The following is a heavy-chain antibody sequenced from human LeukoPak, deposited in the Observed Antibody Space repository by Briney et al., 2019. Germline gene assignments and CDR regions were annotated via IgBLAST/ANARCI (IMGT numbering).Heavy chain of an antibody. V-gene: IGHV3-23*01. D-gene: IGHD6-13*01. J-gene: IGHJ3*02. CDR3: AKGVSRWAFDI. CDR1: GFTVSSYS. Sequence: GGSLRLSCAASGFTVSSYSMTWIRQPPGKGLEWVSAIRRDGGDTRYSDSLKGRFTISRDNSRNTLYLQMNSLRAEDTAIYYCAKGVSRWAFDIWGRGTMVTVSS. CDR2: IRRDGGDT.